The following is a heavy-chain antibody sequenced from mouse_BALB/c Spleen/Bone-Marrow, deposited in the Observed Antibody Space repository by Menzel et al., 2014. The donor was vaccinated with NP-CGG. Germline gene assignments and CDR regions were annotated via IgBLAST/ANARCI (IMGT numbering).Heavy chain of an antibody. CDR3: ARGGISVDY. CDR1: GYAFSVYW. Sequence: SGAELVRPGSSVKISCKASGYAFSVYWMNWVKQRPGQGLEWIGQIYPGDGATNYNGKFKGRATLTADKSSNTAYMQLSSLTSEDSAVYFCARGGISVDYWGQGTTLTVSS. CDR2: IYPGDGAT. J-gene: IGHJ2*01. V-gene: IGHV1-80*01.